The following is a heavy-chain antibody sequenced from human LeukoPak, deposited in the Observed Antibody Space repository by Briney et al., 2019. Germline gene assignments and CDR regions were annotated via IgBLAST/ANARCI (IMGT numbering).Heavy chain of an antibody. Sequence: SGGSLRLSCAASGFTFSRYGIHWVRQAPGKGLEWVAVISYDGSTKYYADSVRGRFTISRDNSKNTLYLQLNNLRAEDTAVYYCAKDFGELLYGDSFDIWGQGTMVTVSS. CDR1: GFTFSRYG. CDR2: ISYDGSTK. V-gene: IGHV3-30*18. J-gene: IGHJ3*02. CDR3: AKDFGELLYGDSFDI. D-gene: IGHD3-10*01.